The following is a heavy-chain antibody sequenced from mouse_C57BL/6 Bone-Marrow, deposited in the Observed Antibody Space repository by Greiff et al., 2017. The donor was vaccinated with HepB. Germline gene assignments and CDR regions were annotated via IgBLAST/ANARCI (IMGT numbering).Heavy chain of an antibody. CDR3: TTTYYYGSSYWYFDV. Sequence: LVESGAELVRPGASVKLSCTASGFNIKDDYMHWVKQRPEQGLEWIGWIDPENGDTEYASKFQGKATITADTSSNTAYLQLSSLTSEDTAVYYCTTTYYYGSSYWYFDVWGTGTTVTVSS. V-gene: IGHV14-4*01. D-gene: IGHD1-1*01. CDR2: IDPENGDT. CDR1: GFNIKDDY. J-gene: IGHJ1*03.